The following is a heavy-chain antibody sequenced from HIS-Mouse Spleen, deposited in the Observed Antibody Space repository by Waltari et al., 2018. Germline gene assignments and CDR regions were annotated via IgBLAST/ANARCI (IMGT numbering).Heavy chain of an antibody. CDR1: GGSISSSSYY. Sequence: QLQLQESGPGLVKPSETLSLTCTVSGGSISSSSYYWGWIRQPPGKGLEWIGSIYYSGGTYYNPSLKRRVTISVDTSKNQFSLKLSSVTAADTAVYYCARIVVVTASIDYWGQGTLVTVSS. V-gene: IGHV4-39*07. CDR2: IYYSGGT. CDR3: ARIVVVTASIDY. D-gene: IGHD2-21*02. J-gene: IGHJ4*02.